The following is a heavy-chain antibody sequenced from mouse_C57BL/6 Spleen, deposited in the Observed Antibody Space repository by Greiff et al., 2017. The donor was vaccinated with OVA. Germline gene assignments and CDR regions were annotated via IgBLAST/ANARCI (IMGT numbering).Heavy chain of an antibody. CDR3: ARGGGRYYVGDY. CDR1: GYAFSSYW. Sequence: QVQLQQSGAELVKPGASVKISCKASGYAFSSYWMNWVKQRPGKGLEWIGQIYPGDGDTNYNGKFKGKATLTADKSSSTAYMQLSSLTSEDSAVYFCARGGGRYYVGDYWGQGTTLTVSS. J-gene: IGHJ2*01. CDR2: IYPGDGDT. V-gene: IGHV1-80*01. D-gene: IGHD1-1*01.